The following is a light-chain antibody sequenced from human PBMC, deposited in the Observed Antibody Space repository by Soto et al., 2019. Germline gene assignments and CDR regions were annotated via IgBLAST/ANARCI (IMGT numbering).Light chain of an antibody. V-gene: IGKV1-39*01. Sequence: DIQMTQSPSSLSASVGDRVTITCRASQRISSYLNWYQQKPGKAPKLLIYAASNLQSGVPSGFSGSGSGTDFTLTISSLQPEDFATYYCQQSYSTPRTFGQGTKLEIK. CDR3: QQSYSTPRT. CDR2: AAS. CDR1: QRISSY. J-gene: IGKJ2*01.